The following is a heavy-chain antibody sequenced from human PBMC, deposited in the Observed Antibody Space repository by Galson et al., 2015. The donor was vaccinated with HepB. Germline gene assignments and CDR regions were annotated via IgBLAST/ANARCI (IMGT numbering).Heavy chain of an antibody. CDR1: GGSLNGYF. CDR3: ARGDYTDYDLFSGPDLRLEY. D-gene: IGHD3-22*01. Sequence: SETLSLTCAVYGGSLNGYFWSWMRQSPGKGLEWIGDVSHGGTVNYNPSLRRRLTMSVDTSRNQFSLKLSSVTAADTAVYYCARGDYTDYDLFSGPDLRLEYWGQGALVTVSS. V-gene: IGHV4-34*01. CDR2: VSHGGTV. J-gene: IGHJ4*02.